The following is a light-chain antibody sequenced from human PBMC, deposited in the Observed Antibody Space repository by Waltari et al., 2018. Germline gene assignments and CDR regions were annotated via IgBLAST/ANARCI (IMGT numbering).Light chain of an antibody. CDR2: GAS. J-gene: IGKJ1*01. CDR1: QSISTY. V-gene: IGKV1-39*01. CDR3: QESYDPPWT. Sequence: DIQMTQSPSSLSASVGDRVTITCRASQSISTYLNWYQQKPGKAPKLLIYGASSLQGGVPSRFSGSGSGTDFTLTISSLQPEDFATYYCQESYDPPWTFGQGTKVEIK.